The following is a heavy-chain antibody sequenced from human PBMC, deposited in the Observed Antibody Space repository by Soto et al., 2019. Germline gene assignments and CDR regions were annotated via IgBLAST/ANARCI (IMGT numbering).Heavy chain of an antibody. CDR3: AGGPGVARNY. D-gene: IGHD5-12*01. CDR1: GGSISSGGYS. Sequence: QLQLQEFGSGLVKPSQTLSLTCAVSGGSISSGGYSWSWIRQPPGKGLEWIGYIYHSGSTYYNPSLKRRVTISVDRSKNQFSLKLSSVTAADTAVYYCAGGPGVARNYWGQGTLVTVSS. CDR2: IYHSGST. J-gene: IGHJ4*02. V-gene: IGHV4-30-2*01.